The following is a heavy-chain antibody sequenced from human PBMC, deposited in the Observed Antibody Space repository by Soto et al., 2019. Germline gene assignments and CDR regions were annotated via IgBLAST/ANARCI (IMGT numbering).Heavy chain of an antibody. J-gene: IGHJ6*02. Sequence: SQRRSPTGSVYVGSSIGYYWSWMRQRPGKGLEWIGEINHSGSTNYNPSLKSRVTISVDTSKNQFSLKLSSVTAADTAVYYCAREPGTFFWSGYSYGMDVWGQGTTVTVSS. CDR3: AREPGTFFWSGYSYGMDV. CDR1: VGSSIGYY. D-gene: IGHD3-3*01. CDR2: INHSGST. V-gene: IGHV4-34*01.